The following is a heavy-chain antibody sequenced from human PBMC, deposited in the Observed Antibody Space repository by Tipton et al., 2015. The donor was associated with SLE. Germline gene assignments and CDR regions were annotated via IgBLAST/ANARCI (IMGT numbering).Heavy chain of an antibody. CDR3: ARAPKGPWDDSSGLSPFDI. Sequence: LRLSCTVSGGSISSYYWSWIRQPPGKGLEWIGYIYYSGSTNYNPSLKSRVTISVDTSKNQFSLKMSSVTAADTAVYYCARAPKGPWDDSSGLSPFDIWGQGTMVPVSS. D-gene: IGHD3-22*01. V-gene: IGHV4-59*01. CDR1: GGSISSYY. CDR2: IYYSGST. J-gene: IGHJ3*02.